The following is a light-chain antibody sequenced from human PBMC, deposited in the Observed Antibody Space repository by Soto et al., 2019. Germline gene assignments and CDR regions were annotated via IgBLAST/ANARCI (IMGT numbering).Light chain of an antibody. CDR2: GAS. J-gene: IGKJ3*01. Sequence: EIVMTQSPATLSVSPGERATLSCRASQSVSSNLAWYQQKPGQAPRLLIYGASTRATGIPARFSGSGSGTEFTLTISSLQSEDFGVYYCQQYNNWQFT. CDR1: QSVSSN. CDR3: QQYNNWQFT. V-gene: IGKV3-15*01.